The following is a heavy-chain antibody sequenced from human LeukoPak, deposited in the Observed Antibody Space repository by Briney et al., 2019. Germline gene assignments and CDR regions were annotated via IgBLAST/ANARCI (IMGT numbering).Heavy chain of an antibody. CDR2: ISYDGSNK. CDR1: GFTFSSYA. J-gene: IGHJ5*02. CDR3: ARDPEAYCVGGTCRNWFDP. D-gene: IGHD2-21*01. Sequence: PGGSLRLSCAASGFTFSSYAMHWVRQAPGKGLEWVAVISYDGSNKYYADSVKGRFTISRDNSKNTLYLQMNSLRAEDTAVYYCARDPEAYCVGGTCRNWFDPWGQGTLVTVSS. V-gene: IGHV3-30*04.